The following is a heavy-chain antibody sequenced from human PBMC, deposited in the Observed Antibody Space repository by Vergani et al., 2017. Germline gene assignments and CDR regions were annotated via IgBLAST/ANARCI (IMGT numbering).Heavy chain of an antibody. D-gene: IGHD5-18*01. J-gene: IGHJ4*02. Sequence: QMQLVQSGPEVKKPGTSVKVSCKASGFTFTSSAVQWVRQARGQRLEWIGWIVVGSGNTNYAQKFQERVTITRDMSTRTAYMELSSLRSEDTAVYYCAAVPFPGYSYGYYYFDYWGQGTLVTVSS. CDR2: IVVGSGNT. CDR1: GFTFTSSA. CDR3: AAVPFPGYSYGYYYFDY. V-gene: IGHV1-58*01.